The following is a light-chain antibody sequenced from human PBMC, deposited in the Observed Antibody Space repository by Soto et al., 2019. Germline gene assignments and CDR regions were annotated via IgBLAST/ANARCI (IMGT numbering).Light chain of an antibody. CDR3: QHLNTYPLT. V-gene: IGKV1-9*01. CDR2: ASS. CDR1: QDISRY. J-gene: IGKJ4*01. Sequence: DIQLTQSPSFLSASVGDRVTITCRASQDISRYLAWYQQKPGKAPKLLVYASSTLQSGVSSRFSGSGSGTAFTLSISSLQPEDFAIYYCQHLNTYPLTFGGGTKVEIK.